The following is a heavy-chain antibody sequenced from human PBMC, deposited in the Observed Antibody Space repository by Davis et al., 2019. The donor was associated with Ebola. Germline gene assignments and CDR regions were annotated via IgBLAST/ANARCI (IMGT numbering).Heavy chain of an antibody. D-gene: IGHD5-24*01. CDR3: ASGDGYYHYYFDY. Sequence: SLKISCAASGFTFDDYAMHWVRQAPGKGLEWVSGISWNSGSIGYADSVKGRFTISRDNAKNTLYLQMNSLRAEDTAVYYCASGDGYYHYYFDYWGQGTLVTVSS. J-gene: IGHJ4*02. CDR2: ISWNSGSI. CDR1: GFTFDDYA. V-gene: IGHV3-9*01.